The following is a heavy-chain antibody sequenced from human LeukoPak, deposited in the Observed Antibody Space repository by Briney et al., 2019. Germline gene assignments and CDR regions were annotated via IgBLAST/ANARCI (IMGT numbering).Heavy chain of an antibody. CDR2: IRSKANSYAT. V-gene: IGHV3-73*01. Sequence: GGSLRLSCAASGFTFSGSAMHWVRQASGKGLEWVGRIRSKANSYATAYAASVKGRFTISRDDSKNTLYLQMNSLKTEDTAVYYCTTDHRDYFDYWGQGTLVTVSS. J-gene: IGHJ4*02. CDR3: TTDHRDYFDY. D-gene: IGHD5-24*01. CDR1: GFTFSGSA.